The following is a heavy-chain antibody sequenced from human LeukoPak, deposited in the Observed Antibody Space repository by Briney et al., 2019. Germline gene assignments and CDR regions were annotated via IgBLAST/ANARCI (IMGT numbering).Heavy chain of an antibody. J-gene: IGHJ4*02. CDR1: GFTFSSYG. Sequence: GGSLRLSCAASGFTFSSYGMHWVRQAPGKGLEWVAVISYDGSNKYYADSVKGRFTISRDNSKNTLYLQMNSLRAEDTAVYYCAKDRGYCSGGSCYYFDYWGQGTLVTVSS. D-gene: IGHD2-15*01. CDR3: AKDRGYCSGGSCYYFDY. CDR2: ISYDGSNK. V-gene: IGHV3-30*18.